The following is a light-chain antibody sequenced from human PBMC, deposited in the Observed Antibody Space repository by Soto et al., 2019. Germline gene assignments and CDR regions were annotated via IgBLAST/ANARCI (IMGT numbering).Light chain of an antibody. V-gene: IGLV2-18*02. CDR2: EVS. CDR1: SSDIGYYDR. CDR3: CSYAGSNSVI. Sequence: QSALTQPPSVSGCPGQSVTMSCTGTSSDIGYYDRVSWYQQSPGTAPKLVIHEVSRRPSGVPDRFSGSKSGNTASLTISGLEAEDEGDYYCCSYAGSNSVIFGGGTKLTVL. J-gene: IGLJ2*01.